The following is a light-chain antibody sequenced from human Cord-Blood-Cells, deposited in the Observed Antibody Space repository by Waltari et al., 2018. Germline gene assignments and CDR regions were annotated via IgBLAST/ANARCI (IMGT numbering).Light chain of an antibody. CDR3: CSYAVSSTWV. Sequence: QSALTQPASVSGSPGQSITISCTGTSSDVGSYNLVSWYQQHPGKAPKLMIYEGSKRPSGVSNRLPGSKAGNTASRTISGHQAEDEADYYCCSYAVSSTWVFGGGTKLTVL. CDR1: SSDVGSYNL. CDR2: EGS. V-gene: IGLV2-23*01. J-gene: IGLJ3*02.